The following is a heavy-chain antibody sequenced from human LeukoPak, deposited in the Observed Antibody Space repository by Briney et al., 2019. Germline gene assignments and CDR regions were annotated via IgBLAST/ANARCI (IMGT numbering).Heavy chain of an antibody. D-gene: IGHD4-11*01. Sequence: PGGSLRLSCAASGFTFNNYAMSWVRQAPGKGLEWVSGISGSGGTTEYADSVKGRFTISRDNSKNTLYLQMNSLRAEDTVVYYCANRGNTVTTLDYWGQGTLVTVSS. CDR1: GFTFNNYA. V-gene: IGHV3-23*01. CDR2: ISGSGGTT. J-gene: IGHJ4*02. CDR3: ANRGNTVTTLDY.